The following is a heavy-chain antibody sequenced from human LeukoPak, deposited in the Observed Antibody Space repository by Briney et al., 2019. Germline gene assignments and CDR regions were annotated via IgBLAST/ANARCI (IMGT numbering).Heavy chain of an antibody. CDR3: ACPYRSRFDY. V-gene: IGHV3-11*01. D-gene: IGHD6-13*01. Sequence: GGSLRLSCVVSGFTFSDFHMSWLRQAPGKGLEWISYITNSGSDIEYADSVKGRFTISWDSAKKSLYLEMNTLRAGDTAIYYCACPYRSRFDYWGQGTLVTVSS. CDR2: ITNSGSDI. CDR1: GFTFSDFH. J-gene: IGHJ4*02.